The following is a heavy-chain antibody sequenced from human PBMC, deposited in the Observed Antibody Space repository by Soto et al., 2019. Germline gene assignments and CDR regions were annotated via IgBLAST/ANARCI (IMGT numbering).Heavy chain of an antibody. CDR3: TRKVRGYCTSTNCPRPDY. V-gene: IGHV3-49*03. D-gene: IGHD2-2*01. CDR1: GFTFGDYA. Sequence: GGSLRFSCTASGFTFGDYAMSWFRQAPGEGLEWVGFIRSEAYGGTTEYAASVKGRFTISRDDSKSIAYLQMNSLKTEDTAVYYCTRKVRGYCTSTNCPRPDYWGQGTLVTVSS. CDR2: IRSEAYGGTT. J-gene: IGHJ4*02.